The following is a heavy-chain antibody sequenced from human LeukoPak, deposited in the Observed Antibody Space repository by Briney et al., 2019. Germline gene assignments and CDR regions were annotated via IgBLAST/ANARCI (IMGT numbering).Heavy chain of an antibody. CDR3: AKDPSYDILTDDAFDI. D-gene: IGHD3-9*01. CDR1: GFTFSSYS. J-gene: IGHJ3*02. Sequence: GGSLRLSCAASGFTFSSYSMNWVRQAPGKGLEWVSSISSSSSYIYYADSVKGRFTISRDNAKNSLYLQMNSLRAEDTAVYYCAKDPSYDILTDDAFDIWGQGTMVTVSS. CDR2: ISSSSSYI. V-gene: IGHV3-21*04.